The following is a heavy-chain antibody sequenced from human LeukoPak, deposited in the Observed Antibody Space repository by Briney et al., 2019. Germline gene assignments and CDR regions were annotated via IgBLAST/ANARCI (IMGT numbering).Heavy chain of an antibody. V-gene: IGHV3-53*01. CDR3: ARDGGSYLFDY. CDR2: IYIGGGT. J-gene: IGHJ4*02. D-gene: IGHD1-26*01. Sequence: PGGSLRLSCAASGFTFSSYAMHWVRQAPGKGLEWVSVIYIGGGTSYADSVKGRFITSRDNSKNTLYLQMNSLRAEDTAVYYCARDGGSYLFDYWGQGTLVTVSS. CDR1: GFTFSSYA.